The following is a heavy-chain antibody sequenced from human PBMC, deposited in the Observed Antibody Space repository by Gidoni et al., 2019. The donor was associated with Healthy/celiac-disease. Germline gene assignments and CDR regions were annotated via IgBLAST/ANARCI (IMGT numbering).Heavy chain of an antibody. J-gene: IGHJ4*02. CDR1: GGSFSGYY. D-gene: IGHD3-10*01. Sequence: QVQLQQWGAGLLKPSETLSLTCAVYGGSFSGYYWSWIRQPPGKGLEWIGEINHSGSTNYNPSLKSRVTISVDTSKNQFSLKLSSVTAADTAVYYCARARHDYYGSGSYYRYWGQGTLVTVSS. CDR3: ARARHDYYGSGSYYRY. CDR2: INHSGST. V-gene: IGHV4-34*01.